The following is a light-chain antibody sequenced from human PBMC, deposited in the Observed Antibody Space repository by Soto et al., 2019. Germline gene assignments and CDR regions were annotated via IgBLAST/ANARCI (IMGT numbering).Light chain of an antibody. CDR3: QQYGSSPLWT. V-gene: IGKV3-20*01. CDR1: QSVSSSY. CDR2: AAS. Sequence: EIVLTQSPGTLSLSPGERATLSCRAGQSVSSSYLAWYQQKPGQAPRLLIYAASSRATGIPDRFSGSGSGTDFTLTISRLETEDFAVYYGQQYGSSPLWTFGQGTKVEIK. J-gene: IGKJ1*01.